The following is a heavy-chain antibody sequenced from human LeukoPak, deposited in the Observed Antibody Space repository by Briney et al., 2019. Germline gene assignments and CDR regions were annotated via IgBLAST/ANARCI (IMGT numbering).Heavy chain of an antibody. CDR3: ARAGYYYDGSGYYTLGYFDY. CDR1: GGSISSGDYY. CDR2: IYYSGST. Sequence: SQTLSLTCTVSGGSISSGDYYWSWIRQPPGKGLEWIGYIYYSGSTYYNPSLKSRVTISVDTSKNQFSLKLSSVTAADTAVYYCARAGYYYDGSGYYTLGYFDYWGQGTLVTVSS. V-gene: IGHV4-30-4*01. J-gene: IGHJ4*02. D-gene: IGHD3-22*01.